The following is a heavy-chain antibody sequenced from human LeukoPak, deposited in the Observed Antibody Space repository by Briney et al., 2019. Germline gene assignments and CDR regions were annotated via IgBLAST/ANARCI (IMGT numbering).Heavy chain of an antibody. CDR2: INPNSGGT. CDR1: GYTFTGYY. V-gene: IGHV1-2*02. D-gene: IGHD4-17*01. CDR3: ARVKRKTTVTTPTGY. Sequence: GASVKVSCKASGYTFTGYYMHWVRQAPGQGLEWMGWINPNSGGTNYAQKFQGRVTMTRDTSISTAYMELSRLRSDDTAVYYCARVKRKTTVTTPTGYWGQGTLVTVSS. J-gene: IGHJ4*02.